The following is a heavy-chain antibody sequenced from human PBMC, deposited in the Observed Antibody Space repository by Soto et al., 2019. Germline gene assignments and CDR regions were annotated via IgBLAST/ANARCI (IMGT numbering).Heavy chain of an antibody. CDR3: ARDAPPSDY. V-gene: IGHV1-18*01. Sequence: KLQGRVTMTTDTSTSTAYMELRSLRSDDTAVYYCARDAPPSDYWGQGTLVTVSS. J-gene: IGHJ4*02.